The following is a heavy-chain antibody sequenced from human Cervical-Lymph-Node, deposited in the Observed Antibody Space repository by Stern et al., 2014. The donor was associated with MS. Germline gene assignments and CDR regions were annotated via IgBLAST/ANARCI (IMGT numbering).Heavy chain of an antibody. V-gene: IGHV1-24*01. D-gene: IGHD3-10*01. CDR1: GYTLTKLS. Sequence: AQLEESGAEVMKPGASVKVFCKDSGYTLTKLSMHWVRQAPGNGLARMGGFNHEDGDTIYAQKFLVRVNMNVVTSPDTAYMELSSLRSEDTAVYYCTTLRGDDAFDIWGQGTMVTVSS. J-gene: IGHJ3*02. CDR3: TTLRGDDAFDI. CDR2: FNHEDGDT.